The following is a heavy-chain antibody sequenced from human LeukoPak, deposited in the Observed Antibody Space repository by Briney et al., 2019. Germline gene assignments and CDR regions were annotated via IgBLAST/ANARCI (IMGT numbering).Heavy chain of an antibody. CDR2: ISGSGRST. V-gene: IGHV3-23*01. J-gene: IGHJ4*02. CDR1: GFTLSSYA. D-gene: IGHD1-1*01. Sequence: GGSLRLSCAASGFTLSSYAMSWVRQAPGKGLEWVSAISGSGRSTYYADSVKGRFTISRDNSKNTLYLQMNSLRAEDTAVYYCAKGAGVYNGYYLDYWGQGTLVTVSS. CDR3: AKGAGVYNGYYLDY.